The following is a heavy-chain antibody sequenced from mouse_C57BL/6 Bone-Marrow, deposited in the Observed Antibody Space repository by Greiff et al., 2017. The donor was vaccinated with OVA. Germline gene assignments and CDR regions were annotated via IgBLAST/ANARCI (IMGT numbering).Heavy chain of an antibody. CDR3: TRRGLGLWYFDV. D-gene: IGHD4-1*01. CDR1: GYTFTDYE. CDR2: IDPETGGT. Sequence: QVQLQQSGAELVRPGASVTLSCKASGYTFTDYEMHWVKQTPVHGLEWIGAIDPETGGTAYNQKFKGKAILTADKSSSTAYMELRILTSEDSAVYYCTRRGLGLWYFDVWGTGTTVTVSS. J-gene: IGHJ1*03. V-gene: IGHV1-15*01.